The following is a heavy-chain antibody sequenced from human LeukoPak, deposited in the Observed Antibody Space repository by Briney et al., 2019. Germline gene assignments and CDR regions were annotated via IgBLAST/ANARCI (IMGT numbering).Heavy chain of an antibody. D-gene: IGHD2-2*01. CDR3: ARRYCSSTSCYDTPFDY. Sequence: GGSLRLSCAASGFTFSSYSMNWVRQAPGKGLEWVSSISSSSSYIYYADSVKGRFTISRDNAKNSLYLQMNSLRAEDTAAYYCARRYCSSTSCYDTPFDYWGQGTLVTVSS. CDR1: GFTFSSYS. CDR2: ISSSSSYI. J-gene: IGHJ4*02. V-gene: IGHV3-21*01.